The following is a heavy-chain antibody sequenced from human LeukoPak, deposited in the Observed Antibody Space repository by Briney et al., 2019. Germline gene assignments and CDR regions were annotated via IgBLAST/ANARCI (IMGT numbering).Heavy chain of an antibody. Sequence: SVKVSCKASGYTFTSYDINWVRQATGQGLEWMGGIIPIFGTANYAQKFQGRVTITADKSTSTAHMELSSLRSEDTAVYYCARGHLELTHYYFDYWGQGTLVTVSS. CDR3: ARGHLELTHYYFDY. J-gene: IGHJ4*02. D-gene: IGHD1-7*01. CDR2: IIPIFGTA. CDR1: GYTFTSYD. V-gene: IGHV1-69*06.